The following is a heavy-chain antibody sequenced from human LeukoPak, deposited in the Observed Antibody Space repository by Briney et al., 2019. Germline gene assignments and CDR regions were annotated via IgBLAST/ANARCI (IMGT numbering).Heavy chain of an antibody. CDR1: GFTFSHYA. V-gene: IGHV3-48*01. CDR3: ARADRTPTYFDY. Sequence: GGSLRLSCAASGFTFSHYAMNWVRQAPGKGLEWISYIGVSSSTMYFADSVKGRFTISRGDATNSLYLEMNSLRGEDTAVYYCARADRTPTYFDYWGQGTLVTVSS. CDR2: IGVSSSTM. J-gene: IGHJ4*02.